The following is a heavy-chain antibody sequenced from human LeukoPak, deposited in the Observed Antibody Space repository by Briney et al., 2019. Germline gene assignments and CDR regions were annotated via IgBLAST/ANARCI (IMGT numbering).Heavy chain of an antibody. D-gene: IGHD2-21*01. V-gene: IGHV4-4*07. J-gene: IGHJ4*02. CDR1: GGSISGYY. CDR3: TREHPAAIASDY. Sequence: SETLSLTCTVSGGSISGYYWSWVRQPAGKALESIGCIHSTGSTNYNPSLKSRVAMSVDTSKNQFSLKVTSVTAADTAVYYCTREHPAAIASDYWGRGTLVIVSS. CDR2: IHSTGST.